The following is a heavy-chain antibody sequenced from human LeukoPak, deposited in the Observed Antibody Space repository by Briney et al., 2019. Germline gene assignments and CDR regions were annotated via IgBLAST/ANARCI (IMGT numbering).Heavy chain of an antibody. V-gene: IGHV1-69*13. CDR3: ARDSGSYFTDAFDI. CDR2: IIPIFGTA. J-gene: IGHJ3*02. D-gene: IGHD1-26*01. Sequence: GASVKVSCKASGYTFTSNGISWVRQAPGQGLEWMGGIIPIFGTANYAQKFQGRVTITADESTSTAYMELSSLRSEDTAVYYCARDSGSYFTDAFDIWGQGTMVTVSS. CDR1: GYTFTSNG.